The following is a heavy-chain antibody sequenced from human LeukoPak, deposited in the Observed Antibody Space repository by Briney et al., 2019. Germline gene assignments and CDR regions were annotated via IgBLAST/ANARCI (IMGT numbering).Heavy chain of an antibody. J-gene: IGHJ4*02. Sequence: SETLSLTCTVSGGSISSYYWSWIRQPPGKGLEWIGYIYYSGSTNYNPSLKSRVTISVDTSKNQVSLKLSSVTAADTAVYYCARAGYDILTGYYYFDYWGQGALVTVSS. D-gene: IGHD3-9*01. V-gene: IGHV4-59*01. CDR3: ARAGYDILTGYYYFDY. CDR1: GGSISSYY. CDR2: IYYSGST.